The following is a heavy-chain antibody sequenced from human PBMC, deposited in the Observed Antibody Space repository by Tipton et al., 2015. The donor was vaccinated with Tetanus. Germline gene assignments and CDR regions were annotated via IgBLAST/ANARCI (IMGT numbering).Heavy chain of an antibody. CDR1: GFTFTRYA. J-gene: IGHJ4*02. V-gene: IGHV3-30-3*01. CDR3: AREDGGPTLDYFDS. D-gene: IGHD3-16*01. CDR2: ITFDGGTK. Sequence: SLRLSCAASGFTFTRYAMHWVRQAPGEGLEWVAVITFDGGTKYYADSVKGRFTLSRDNSQNTLYLQMNSLKVEDTAVYYCAREDGGPTLDYFDSWGQGALVIVSS.